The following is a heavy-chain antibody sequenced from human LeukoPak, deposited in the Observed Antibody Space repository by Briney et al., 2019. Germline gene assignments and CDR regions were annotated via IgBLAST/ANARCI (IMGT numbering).Heavy chain of an antibody. V-gene: IGHV1-2*02. CDR1: GYTFTGYY. J-gene: IGHJ4*02. CDR2: INPNGGGT. D-gene: IGHD3-22*01. Sequence: ASVKVSCKASGYTFTGYYMHWVRQAPGQGLEWMGWINPNGGGTNYAQKFQGRVTMTRDTSISTAYMELSRLRSDDTAVYYCASPLSYYDSSGYDYWGQGTLVTVSS. CDR3: ASPLSYYDSSGYDY.